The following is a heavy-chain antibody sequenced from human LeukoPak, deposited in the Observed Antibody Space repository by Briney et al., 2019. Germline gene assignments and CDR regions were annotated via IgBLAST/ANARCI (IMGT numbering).Heavy chain of an antibody. D-gene: IGHD2-2*01. CDR1: GFTFRNYW. CDR2: INDDGTFT. J-gene: IGHJ4*02. CDR3: ARDLVGSTSCLFDY. V-gene: IGHV3-74*01. Sequence: GGSLRLSCAASGFTFRNYWMHWVRQVPGKGLVWVSRINDDGTFTTYADSVKGRFIISRDNAKNTLYLQMNSLRAEDTAVYYCARDLVGSTSCLFDYWGQGTLVTVSS.